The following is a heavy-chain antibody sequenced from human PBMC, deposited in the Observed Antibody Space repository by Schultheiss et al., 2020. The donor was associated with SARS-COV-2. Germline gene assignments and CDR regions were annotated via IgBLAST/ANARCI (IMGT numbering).Heavy chain of an antibody. Sequence: SETLSLTCAVYGGSFSGYYWSWIRQPAGKGLEWIGRIYTSGSTNYNPSLKSRVTISVDTSKNQFSLKLSSVTAADTAVYYCARRARSYHVYFDLWGRGTLVTVSS. V-gene: IGHV4-59*10. CDR3: ARRARSYHVYFDL. J-gene: IGHJ2*01. CDR2: IYTSGST. CDR1: GGSFSGYY. D-gene: IGHD1-26*01.